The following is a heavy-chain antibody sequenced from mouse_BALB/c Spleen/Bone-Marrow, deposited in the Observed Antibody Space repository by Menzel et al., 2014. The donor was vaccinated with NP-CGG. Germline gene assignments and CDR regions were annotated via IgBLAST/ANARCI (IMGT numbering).Heavy chain of an antibody. CDR2: INPYNDGT. CDR3: ARRPSFYGSSYGAMDY. J-gene: IGHJ4*01. D-gene: IGHD1-1*01. CDR1: GYTFTNYV. V-gene: IGHV1-14*01. Sequence: VQLQQSGPELVKPGASVKMSCKASGYTFTNYVMRWVKQKPGQGLEWIGYINPYNDGTKYNEKFKGKATLTSDKSSGTAYMELSSLTSEDSAVYYCARRPSFYGSSYGAMDYWGQGTSVTVSS.